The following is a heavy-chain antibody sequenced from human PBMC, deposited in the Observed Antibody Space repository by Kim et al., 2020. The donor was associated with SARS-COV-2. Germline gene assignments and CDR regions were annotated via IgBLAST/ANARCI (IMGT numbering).Heavy chain of an antibody. Sequence: ASVKVSCKTSGYKFTDFYIQCVRQAPGQGLEWLGQLNPNSGRAHFAQNFQGRVTMTRDTSISTAYLDLGSLTSDDTAVYYCASGGAEFDHWGQGTLVTVSS. CDR1: GYKFTDFY. CDR3: ASGGAEFDH. J-gene: IGHJ4*02. CDR2: LNPNSGRA. D-gene: IGHD3-10*01. V-gene: IGHV1-2*06.